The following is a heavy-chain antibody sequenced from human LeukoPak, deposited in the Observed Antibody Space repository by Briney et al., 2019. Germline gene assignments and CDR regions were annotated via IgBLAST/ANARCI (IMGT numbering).Heavy chain of an antibody. CDR1: GFTFSSYG. J-gene: IGHJ4*02. CDR2: IYSGGST. V-gene: IGHV3-66*01. Sequence: GGSLRLSCAASGFTFSSYGMSWVRQAPGKGLEWVSVIYSGGSTYYADSVKGRFTISKDNSKNTLYLQMNSLRAEDTAVYYCAGSIAAAGTHDYWGQGTLVTVSS. CDR3: AGSIAAAGTHDY. D-gene: IGHD6-13*01.